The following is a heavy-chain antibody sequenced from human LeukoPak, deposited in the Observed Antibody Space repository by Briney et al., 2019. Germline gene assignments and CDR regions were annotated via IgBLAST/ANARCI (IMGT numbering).Heavy chain of an antibody. CDR2: ISSSSSYI. Sequence: GGSLRLSCAASGFTFSSYSMNWVRQAPGKGLEWVSSISSSSSYIYYADSVKGRFTISRDNAKNSLYLQMNSLRAEDTAVYYCARGGFLEWLLPFDYWGQGTLVTVSS. CDR1: GFTFSSYS. V-gene: IGHV3-21*01. D-gene: IGHD3-3*01. J-gene: IGHJ4*02. CDR3: ARGGFLEWLLPFDY.